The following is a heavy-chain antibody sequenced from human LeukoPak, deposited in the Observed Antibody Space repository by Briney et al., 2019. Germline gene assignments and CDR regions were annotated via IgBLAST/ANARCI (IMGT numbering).Heavy chain of an antibody. CDR3: AREDRYSSGWYAD. D-gene: IGHD6-19*01. Sequence: GGSLRLSCAASGFTFSSYAMSWVRQAPGKGLEWVSAISGSGGSTYYADSVKGRFTISRDNSKNTLYLQMNSLRADDTAVYYCAREDRYSSGWYADWGQGTLVTVSS. CDR1: GFTFSSYA. CDR2: ISGSGGST. V-gene: IGHV3-23*01. J-gene: IGHJ4*02.